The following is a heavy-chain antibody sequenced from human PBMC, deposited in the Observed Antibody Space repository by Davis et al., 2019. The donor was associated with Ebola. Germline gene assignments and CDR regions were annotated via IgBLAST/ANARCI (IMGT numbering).Heavy chain of an antibody. CDR1: GGSISSGGYY. CDR3: ARDILVDTVVREWDAFDI. J-gene: IGHJ3*02. CDR2: IYYSGST. Sequence: LRLSCTVSGGSISSGGYYWSWIRQHPGKGLEWIGYIYYSGSTYYNPSLKSRVTISVDTSKNQFSLKLSSVTAADTAVYYCARDILVDTVVREWDAFDIWGQGTMVTVSS. D-gene: IGHD4-23*01. V-gene: IGHV4-31*03.